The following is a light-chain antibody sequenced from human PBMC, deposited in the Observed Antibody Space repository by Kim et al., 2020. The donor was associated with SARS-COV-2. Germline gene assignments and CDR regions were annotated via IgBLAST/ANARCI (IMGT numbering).Light chain of an antibody. Sequence: EIVLPQSPSTLSLSPGDRATLSCRASQSVSFTYLAWYQQKPGQAPRLLIFGASSRAAGIPDRFSASGSGTDFTLTISRLEPEDFAVYYCQQYGTPPRTFGQGTKVDIK. J-gene: IGKJ1*01. V-gene: IGKV3-20*01. CDR1: QSVSFTY. CDR2: GAS. CDR3: QQYGTPPRT.